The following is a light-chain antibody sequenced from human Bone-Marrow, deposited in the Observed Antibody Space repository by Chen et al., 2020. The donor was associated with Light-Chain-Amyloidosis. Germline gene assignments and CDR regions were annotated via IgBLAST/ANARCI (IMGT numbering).Light chain of an antibody. J-gene: IGLJ3*02. V-gene: IGLV6-57*01. Sequence: NFMLTQPHPASESPGKTVIISCTRSSGSIATNYVQGYQQRPGSSPTTVIYEDDQRPSGVPDRFSGSIDRSSNTVSLTSSGLKTEDEADYDCQSYQGSSQGVFGGGTKLTVL. CDR2: EDD. CDR3: QSYQGSSQGV. CDR1: SGSIATNY.